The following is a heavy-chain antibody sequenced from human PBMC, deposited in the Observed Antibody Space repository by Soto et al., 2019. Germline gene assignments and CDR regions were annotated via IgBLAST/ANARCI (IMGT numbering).Heavy chain of an antibody. Sequence: SETLSLTCTVSGDSVSKYYWNWIRQPAGKGLEWIGRIYTTRSPNYNPSLKSRVTMSVDTSKNQFSLKLNLSSVTAADTAVYYCARSPAYGDYANLDTWGQGTLVTVSS. CDR3: ARSPAYGDYANLDT. J-gene: IGHJ5*02. CDR2: IYTTRSP. CDR1: GDSVSKYY. D-gene: IGHD4-17*01. V-gene: IGHV4-4*07.